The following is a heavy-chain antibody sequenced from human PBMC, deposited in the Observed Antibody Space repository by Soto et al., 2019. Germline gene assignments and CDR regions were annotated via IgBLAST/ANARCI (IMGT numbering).Heavy chain of an antibody. V-gene: IGHV4-59*01. D-gene: IGHD2-21*02. CDR1: GGYFSRYY. CDR3: ARDLWGYCGTDCYPLDV. CDR2: MYNTGST. J-gene: IGHJ6*02. Sequence: SETLSLTSTVSGGYFSRYYCCWILQPTGKGLEWIGYMYNTGSTVYNPPFKSRVTISVDTSKNQFSLKLNSVTAADTAVYYCARDLWGYCGTDCYPLDVWGQGTTVTVSS.